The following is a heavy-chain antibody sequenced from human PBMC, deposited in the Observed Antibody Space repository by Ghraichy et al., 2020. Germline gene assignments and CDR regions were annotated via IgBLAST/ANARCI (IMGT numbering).Heavy chain of an antibody. V-gene: IGHV3-48*02. CDR1: GFTFSSYS. CDR3: ARGSRVVRFYYYDGMDV. CDR2: ITSSSSTI. D-gene: IGHD4-23*01. Sequence: GGSLRLSCVGSGFTFSSYSMNWVRQSPWKGLEWVSYITSSSSTIFYADSVKGRFTISRDNAQNSLYLQMNSLRDEDTAEYYCARGSRVVRFYYYDGMDVWGQGTTVTVSS. J-gene: IGHJ6*02.